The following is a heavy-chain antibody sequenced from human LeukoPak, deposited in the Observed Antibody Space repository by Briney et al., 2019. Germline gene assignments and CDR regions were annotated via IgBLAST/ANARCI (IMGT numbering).Heavy chain of an antibody. CDR1: GYTFTDYY. J-gene: IGHJ4*02. Sequence: GASAKVSCKASGYTFTDYYIHWVRQAPGQGLEWMGIINPSGGNTKYAEKFQARVTMTRDTSTSTVYMDLSSLRSEDTAVYYCARAQGYGDCDYWGQGTLVTVSS. V-gene: IGHV1-46*01. CDR2: INPSGGNT. D-gene: IGHD4-17*01. CDR3: ARAQGYGDCDY.